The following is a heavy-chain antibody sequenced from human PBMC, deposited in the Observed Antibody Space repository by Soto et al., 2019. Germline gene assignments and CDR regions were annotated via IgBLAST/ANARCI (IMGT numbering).Heavy chain of an antibody. CDR2: ISGTDPYM. CDR3: ARGSSVRGMNV. CDR1: GFTFSDFY. V-gene: IGHV3-11*06. D-gene: IGHD6-13*01. Sequence: SLRLSCAASGFTFSDFYVSWVRQAPGKGLEWVAYISGTDPYMKYADAVRGRFTISRDNAKNSVYLQMNSLRDDDTAVYYCARGSSVRGMNVWGQGTTVTVSS. J-gene: IGHJ6*02.